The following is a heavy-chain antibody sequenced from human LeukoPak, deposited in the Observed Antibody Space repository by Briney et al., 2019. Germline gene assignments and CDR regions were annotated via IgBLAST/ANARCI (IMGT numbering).Heavy chain of an antibody. J-gene: IGHJ6*02. V-gene: IGHV1-69*01. D-gene: IGHD2-15*01. Sequence: GSSVKVSCKASGGTFSSYAISWVRQAPGQGLEWMGGIIPIFGTANYAQKFQGRVTITADESTSTAYMELSSLRSEDTAVYYCARGEESVVVVAATPYYYYGMDVWGQGTTVTVSS. CDR1: GGTFSSYA. CDR2: IIPIFGTA. CDR3: ARGEESVVVVAATPYYYYGMDV.